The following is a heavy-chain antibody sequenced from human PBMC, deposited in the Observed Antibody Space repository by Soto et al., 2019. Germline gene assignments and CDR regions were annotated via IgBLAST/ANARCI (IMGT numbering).Heavy chain of an antibody. J-gene: IGHJ3*02. CDR3: SAYCSSSYCSSFCNGFDI. V-gene: IGHV1-8*01. CDR1: GYTFTSYG. D-gene: IGHD2-2*01. Sequence: QVQLVQSGAEVKKPGASVRVSCKASGYTFTSYGLNWVRQATGQGLEWMGWMNPNSGDTGYAQKFQGRVTMTRNTSISTAYMELSSLKSEDTAVYYCSAYCSSSYCSSFCNGFDIWGQGTMVTVSS. CDR2: MNPNSGDT.